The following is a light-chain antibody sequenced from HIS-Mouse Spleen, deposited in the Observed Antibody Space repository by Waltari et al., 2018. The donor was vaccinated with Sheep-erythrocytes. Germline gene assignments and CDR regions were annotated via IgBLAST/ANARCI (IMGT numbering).Light chain of an antibody. Sequence: DIQMTQSPSSLSASVGDRVTITCRASQSISSYLNWYQQKPGTAPKLLIYAASSLQSGVPSRFSGSGSGTDFTLTISSLQPEDFATYDCQQSYSTPPTFGGGTKVEIK. CDR3: QQSYSTPPT. CDR1: QSISSY. J-gene: IGKJ4*01. V-gene: IGKV1-39*01. CDR2: AAS.